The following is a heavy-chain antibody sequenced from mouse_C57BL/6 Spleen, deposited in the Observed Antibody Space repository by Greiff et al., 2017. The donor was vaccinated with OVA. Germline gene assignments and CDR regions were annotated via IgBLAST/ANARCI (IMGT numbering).Heavy chain of an antibody. CDR3: ASGDYDEAMDY. CDR2: INPYNGGT. CDR1: GYTFTDYY. J-gene: IGHJ4*01. Sequence: VQLQQSGPVLVKPGASVKMSCKASGYTFTDYYMNWVKQSHGKSLEWIGVINPYNGGTSYNQKFKGKATLTVDKSSSTAYMELNSLTSEDSAVYYCASGDYDEAMDYWGQGTSVTVSS. V-gene: IGHV1-19*01. D-gene: IGHD2-4*01.